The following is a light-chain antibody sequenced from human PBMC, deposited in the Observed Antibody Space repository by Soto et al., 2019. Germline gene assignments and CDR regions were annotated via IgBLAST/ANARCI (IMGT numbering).Light chain of an antibody. Sequence: ELVLTQSPGTLSLSPGERATLSGRASQSVSSSYLAWYQQKPGQAPRLLIHGASSRATGIPDRFGGSGSGTDFTLTISRLEPEDFAVYYCQQYNNWPLTVGQGTRLEIK. J-gene: IGKJ5*01. CDR2: GAS. V-gene: IGKV3-20*01. CDR3: QQYNNWPLT. CDR1: QSVSSSY.